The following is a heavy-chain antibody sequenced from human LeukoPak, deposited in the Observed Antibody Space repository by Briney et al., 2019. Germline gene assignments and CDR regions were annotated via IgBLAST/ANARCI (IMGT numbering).Heavy chain of an antibody. CDR3: ARDRGSTMVRGVKDY. V-gene: IGHV1-18*01. CDR2: ISAYNGNT. Sequence: ASVKVSCKASGYTFTSYGISWVRQAPGQGLEWMGWISAYNGNTNYAQKLQGRVTMTTDTSTGTAYMELRSLRSDDTAVYYCARDRGSTMVRGVKDYWGQGTLVTVSS. D-gene: IGHD3-10*01. CDR1: GYTFTSYG. J-gene: IGHJ4*02.